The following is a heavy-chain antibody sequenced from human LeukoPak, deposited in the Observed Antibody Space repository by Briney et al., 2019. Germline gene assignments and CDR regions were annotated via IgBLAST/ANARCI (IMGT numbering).Heavy chain of an antibody. V-gene: IGHV3-11*04. CDR1: EFSVGSNY. CDR3: ARVLVRGLHDY. D-gene: IGHD3-10*01. CDR2: ISSSGSTI. Sequence: PGGSLRLSCAASEFSVGSNYMSWIRQAPGKGLEWVSYISSSGSTIYYADSVKGRFTISRDNAKNSLYLQMNSLRAEDTAVYYCARVLVRGLHDYWGQGTLVTVSS. J-gene: IGHJ4*02.